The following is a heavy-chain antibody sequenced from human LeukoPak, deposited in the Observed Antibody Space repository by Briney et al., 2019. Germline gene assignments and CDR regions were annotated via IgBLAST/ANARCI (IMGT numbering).Heavy chain of an antibody. CDR2: ISTSSDTI. CDR3: ARAAYYYDGSGYYYRQFGY. J-gene: IGHJ4*02. D-gene: IGHD3-22*01. CDR1: GFSFSSYT. Sequence: GGSLRLSCAASGFSFSSYTMNWVRQAPGKGLEWVSYISTSSDTIYYADSVKGRFTISRDNAKNSLYLQMNSLRAEDTAVYYCARAAYYYDGSGYYYRQFGYWGQGTLVTISS. V-gene: IGHV3-48*04.